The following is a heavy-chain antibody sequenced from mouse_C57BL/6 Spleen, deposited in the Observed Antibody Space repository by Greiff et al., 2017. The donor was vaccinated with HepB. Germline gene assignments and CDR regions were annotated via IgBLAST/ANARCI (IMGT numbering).Heavy chain of an antibody. J-gene: IGHJ4*01. CDR3: AKEGYEYDGEGYAMDY. V-gene: IGHV5-17*01. CDR2: ISSGSSTI. D-gene: IGHD2-4*01. CDR1: GFTFSDYG. Sequence: EVKLMESGGGLVKPGGSLKLSCAASGFTFSDYGMHWVRQAPEKGLEWVAYISSGSSTIYYADTVKGRFTISRDNAKNTLFLQMTSLRSEDTAMYYCAKEGYEYDGEGYAMDYWGQGTSGTVSP.